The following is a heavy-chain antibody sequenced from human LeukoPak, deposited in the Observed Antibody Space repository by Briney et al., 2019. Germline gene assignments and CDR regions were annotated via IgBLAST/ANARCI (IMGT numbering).Heavy chain of an antibody. CDR3: ASSFLAAAGTGYFDY. J-gene: IGHJ4*02. CDR2: IYYSGST. Sequence: SETLSLTCSVSGASVSDGNYYWSWIRQPPGKGLEWIGYIYYSGSTNYNPSLKSRVTISVDTSKNQFSLKLSSVTAADTAVYYCASSFLAAAGTGYFDYWGQGTLVTVSS. V-gene: IGHV4-61*01. CDR1: GASVSDGNYY. D-gene: IGHD6-13*01.